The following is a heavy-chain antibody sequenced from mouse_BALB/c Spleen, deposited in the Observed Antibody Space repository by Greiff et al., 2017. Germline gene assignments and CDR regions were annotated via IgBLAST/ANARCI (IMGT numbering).Heavy chain of an antibody. CDR1: GFTFSSYG. V-gene: IGHV5-6*03. Sequence: EVKLVESGGGLVKLGGSLKLSCAASGFTFSSYGMSWVRQTPDKRLEWVATISSGGSYTYYPDSVKGRFTISRDNAKNTLYLQMSSLKSEDTAMYYCARHVSSYGSREGGRYFDVWGAGTTVTVSS. CDR3: ARHVSSYGSREGGRYFDV. CDR2: ISSGGSYT. D-gene: IGHD1-1*01. J-gene: IGHJ1*01.